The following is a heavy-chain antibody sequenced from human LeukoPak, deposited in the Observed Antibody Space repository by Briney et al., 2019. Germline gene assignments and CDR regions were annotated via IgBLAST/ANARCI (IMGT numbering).Heavy chain of an antibody. Sequence: SETLSLTCTVSGFSISSGYYWGWIRQPPGKGLEWIGSIYHSGSTYYNPSLKSRVTISVDTSKNQFSLRLSSVTAADTAVYYCARVGRDYDSSGYFDYWGQGTLVTVSS. V-gene: IGHV4-38-2*02. J-gene: IGHJ4*02. CDR2: IYHSGST. CDR3: ARVGRDYDSSGYFDY. D-gene: IGHD3-22*01. CDR1: GFSISSGYY.